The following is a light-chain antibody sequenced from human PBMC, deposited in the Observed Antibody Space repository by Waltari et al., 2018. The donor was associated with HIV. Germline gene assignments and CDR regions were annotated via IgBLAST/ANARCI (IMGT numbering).Light chain of an antibody. V-gene: IGKV3-15*01. CDR3: QQYNDWLSWT. CDR1: QSISSN. J-gene: IGKJ1*01. CDR2: DAS. Sequence: DIVMTQSPATLSVSPGQRATVSCWASQSISSNLAGYQQRPGQAPRLLVYDASTRVAGSPARFSASGFATEFTLTISSLQSEDFAVYYCQQYNDWLSWTFGQGTKVEMK.